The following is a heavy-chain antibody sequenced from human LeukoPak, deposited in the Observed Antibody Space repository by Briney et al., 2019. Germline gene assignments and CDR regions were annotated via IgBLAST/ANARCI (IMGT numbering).Heavy chain of an antibody. CDR3: ARGEADCTSCYALDY. Sequence: GASVKVSCKASGYTFTGYYIHWVRQAPGQGLEWMGRINSNSGGTNYAQKFQGRVTMTRDTSISTAYMELSRLTSDDTAVYYCARGEADCTSCYALDYGGQGTLITVSS. D-gene: IGHD2-2*01. CDR1: GYTFTGYY. CDR2: INSNSGGT. V-gene: IGHV1-2*06. J-gene: IGHJ4*02.